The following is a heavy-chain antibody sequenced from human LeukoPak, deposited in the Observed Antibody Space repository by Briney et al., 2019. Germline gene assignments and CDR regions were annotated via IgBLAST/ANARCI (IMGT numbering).Heavy chain of an antibody. CDR1: GGSISSYY. J-gene: IGHJ4*02. CDR2: IYYSGST. D-gene: IGHD3-22*01. CDR3: ARLGIYYYDSSGYWLTSDY. Sequence: SETLSLTCTVSGGSISSYYWSWIRQPPGKGLEWIGYIYYSGSTNYNPSLKSRVTISVDTSKNQFSLKLSSVTAADTAVYYCARLGIYYYDSSGYWLTSDYWGQGTLVTVSS. V-gene: IGHV4-59*01.